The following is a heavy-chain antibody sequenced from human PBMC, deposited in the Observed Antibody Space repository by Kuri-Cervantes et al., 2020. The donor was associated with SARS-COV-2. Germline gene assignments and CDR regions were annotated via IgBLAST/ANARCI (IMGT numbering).Heavy chain of an antibody. D-gene: IGHD1-26*01. CDR1: GFTLSTYG. Sequence: GGSLRLSCAASGFTLSTYGMHWVRQAPGKGLEWVALISYDGNEYYADSVRGRFTISRDNSKNTLYLQLNNLRTEDTAVYYCAGFPEWELLPFDIWGQGTMVT. CDR3: AGFPEWELLPFDI. V-gene: IGHV3-30*03. J-gene: IGHJ3*02. CDR2: ISYDGNE.